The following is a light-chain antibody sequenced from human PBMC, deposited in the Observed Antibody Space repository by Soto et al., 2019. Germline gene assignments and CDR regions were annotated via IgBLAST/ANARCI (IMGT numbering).Light chain of an antibody. Sequence: EIVLTQAPATLSLSPGERATLSCRASQSVSSYLAWYQQKPGQAPRPLIYDASNRATGIPARFSGSGSRTDFTLTIRSLEPEDFTGYYCHQHSNWPPITPGQGTPLEIK. CDR1: QSVSSY. CDR3: HQHSNWPPIT. CDR2: DAS. V-gene: IGKV3-11*01. J-gene: IGKJ5*01.